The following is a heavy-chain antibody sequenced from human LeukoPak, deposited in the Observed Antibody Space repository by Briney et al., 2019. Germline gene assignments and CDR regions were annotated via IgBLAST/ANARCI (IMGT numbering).Heavy chain of an antibody. CDR3: TTETWIQLWTIDY. CDR2: IKSKTDGGTT. Sequence: PGGSLRLSCAASGFTFSNAWMSWVRQAPGKGLEWVGRIKSKTDGGTTDYAAPVKGRFTISRDDSKNTLYLQMNSLKTEDTAVYYCTTETWIQLWTIDYWGQGTLVTVSS. D-gene: IGHD5-18*01. J-gene: IGHJ4*02. V-gene: IGHV3-15*01. CDR1: GFTFSNAW.